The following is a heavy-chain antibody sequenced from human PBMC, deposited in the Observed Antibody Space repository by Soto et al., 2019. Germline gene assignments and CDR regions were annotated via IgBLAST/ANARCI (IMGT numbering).Heavy chain of an antibody. CDR1: GGSISIGGYY. V-gene: IGHV4-31*03. CDR3: ARSGYCSGGSCYDLWYYYYGMDV. J-gene: IGHJ6*01. D-gene: IGHD2-15*01. Sequence: SETLCITCTLSGGSISIGGYYWSWIRQHPGKGLEWRGYIYYSGSTYYNPSLKSRVTISVDTSKNQFSLKLSSVTAADTAVYYCARSGYCSGGSCYDLWYYYYGMDVWGQGTTVTVSS. CDR2: IYYSGST.